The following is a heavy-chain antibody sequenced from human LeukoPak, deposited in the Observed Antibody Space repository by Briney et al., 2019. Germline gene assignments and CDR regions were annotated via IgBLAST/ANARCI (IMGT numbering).Heavy chain of an antibody. Sequence: SETLSLTCTVSGVSISPFYWSWIRQPPGEGLEWIGYIHYSGSTNYNPSLTSRVTISLDTSKNQFSLKMNSVTTADTAVYYCARVASSVMDYWGQGILVTVSS. CDR3: ARVASSVMDY. V-gene: IGHV4-59*01. D-gene: IGHD2-8*01. CDR1: GVSISPFY. CDR2: IHYSGST. J-gene: IGHJ4*02.